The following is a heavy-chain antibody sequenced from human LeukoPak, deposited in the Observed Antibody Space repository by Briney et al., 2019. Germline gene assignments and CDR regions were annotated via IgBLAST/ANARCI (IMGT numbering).Heavy chain of an antibody. CDR1: GFTFSGYA. Sequence: SGGSLRLSCAASGFTFSGYAMNWVRQAPGKGLEWVSLIYSRGGTSYADSVKGRFTISRDSSKNTLFLQMNSLRVEDTAVYYCARDPPGIAASGTYYWGQGTLVTVSS. D-gene: IGHD6-13*01. CDR2: IYSRGGT. CDR3: ARDPPGIAASGTYY. J-gene: IGHJ4*02. V-gene: IGHV3-53*01.